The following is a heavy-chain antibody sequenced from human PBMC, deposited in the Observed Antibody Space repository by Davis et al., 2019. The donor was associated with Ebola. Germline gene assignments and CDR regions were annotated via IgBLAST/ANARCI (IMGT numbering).Heavy chain of an antibody. CDR3: ARGGGYGSYFDY. Sequence: ASVKVSCKASGYTFTSYGISWVRQAPGQGLEWMGWISAYTRNTNYPRRFQDRVKMTTDSSTTTVYMELRSLRSDDTAVYYCARGGGYGSYFDYRGQGTLVTVSS. V-gene: IGHV1-18*01. J-gene: IGHJ4*02. CDR1: GYTFTSYG. D-gene: IGHD5-12*01. CDR2: ISAYTRNT.